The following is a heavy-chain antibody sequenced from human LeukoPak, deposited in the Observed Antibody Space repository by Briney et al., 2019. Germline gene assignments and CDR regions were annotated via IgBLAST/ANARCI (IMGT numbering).Heavy chain of an antibody. CDR3: ARYDTAQNDAFDI. CDR1: GFTVSSNY. J-gene: IGHJ3*02. Sequence: GGSLRLSCAASGFTVSSNYMSWVRQAPGKWLEWVSVIYSGGSTYYADSVKGRFTISRDNSKNTLYLQMNSLRAEDTAVYYCARYDTAQNDAFDIWGQGTMVTVSS. V-gene: IGHV3-53*01. D-gene: IGHD3-3*01. CDR2: IYSGGST.